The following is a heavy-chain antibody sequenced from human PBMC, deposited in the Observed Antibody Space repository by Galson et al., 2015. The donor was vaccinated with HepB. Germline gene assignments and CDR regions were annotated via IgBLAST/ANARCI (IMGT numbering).Heavy chain of an antibody. CDR3: ARDGWGSTSYNRFDP. J-gene: IGHJ5*02. Sequence: SLRLSCAASGFTFGNYWMSWVRQAPGKGLEWVANINQDGSEKNYGDSVKGRLTISRENAKNSLYLQMNSLRVDDTAVYYCARDGWGSTSYNRFDPWGQGTLVTVSS. CDR1: GFTFGNYW. CDR2: INQDGSEK. D-gene: IGHD6-6*01. V-gene: IGHV3-7*01.